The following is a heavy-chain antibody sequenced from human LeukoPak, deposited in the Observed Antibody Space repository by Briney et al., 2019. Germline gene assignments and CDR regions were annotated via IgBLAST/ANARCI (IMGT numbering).Heavy chain of an antibody. CDR1: GFTFSSYA. Sequence: GRSLRLSCAASGFTFSSYAMHWVRQAPGKGLEWVAVISYDGSNKYYADSVKGRFTISRDNSKNTLYLQMNSLRAEDTAVYYCARSFEDDDYYYDSSGYRGWFDYWGQGTLVTVSS. D-gene: IGHD3-22*01. V-gene: IGHV3-30*04. CDR3: ARSFEDDDYYYDSSGYRGWFDY. CDR2: ISYDGSNK. J-gene: IGHJ4*02.